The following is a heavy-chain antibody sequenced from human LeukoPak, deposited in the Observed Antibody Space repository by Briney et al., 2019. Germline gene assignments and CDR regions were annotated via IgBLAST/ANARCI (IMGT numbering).Heavy chain of an antibody. J-gene: IGHJ4*02. CDR2: INTNTGNP. CDR1: GYTFTSYA. CDR3: ARGPSVLVWFGEFY. V-gene: IGHV7-4-1*02. D-gene: IGHD3-10*01. Sequence: ASVKVSCKASGYTFTSYAMHWVRQAPGQGLEWMGWINTNTGNPTYAQGFTGRFVFSLDTSVSTAYLQISSLKAEDTAVYYCARGPSVLVWFGEFYWGQGTLVTVSS.